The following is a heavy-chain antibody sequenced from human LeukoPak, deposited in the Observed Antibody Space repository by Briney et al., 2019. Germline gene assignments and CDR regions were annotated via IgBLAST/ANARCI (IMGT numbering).Heavy chain of an antibody. Sequence: SETLSLTCTVSGGSISSGDYYWSWIRQPPGKGLEWIGYIYYSGSTYYNPSLKSRVTISVDTSKNQFSLKLSSVTAADTAVYYRARSADCSSTSCYNNPLGIAVAGTTNFDYWGLGTLVTVSS. CDR3: ARSADCSSTSCYNNPLGIAVAGTTNFDY. V-gene: IGHV4-30-4*01. CDR1: GGSISSGDYY. D-gene: IGHD2-2*02. CDR2: IYYSGST. J-gene: IGHJ4*02.